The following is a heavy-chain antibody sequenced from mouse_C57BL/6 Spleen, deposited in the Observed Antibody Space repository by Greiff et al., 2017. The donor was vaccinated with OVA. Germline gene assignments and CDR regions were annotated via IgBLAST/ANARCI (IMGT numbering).Heavy chain of an antibody. CDR3: ARRSGRYYGSSYEAMDY. Sequence: QVQLQQSGPELVKPGASVKISCKASGYAFSSSWMNWVKQRPGKGLEWIGRIYPGDGDTNYNGKLKGKATLTADKSSSTAYMQLSSLTSEDSAVYFCARRSGRYYGSSYEAMDYWGQGTSVTVSS. CDR1: GYAFSSSW. D-gene: IGHD1-1*01. J-gene: IGHJ4*01. V-gene: IGHV1-82*01. CDR2: IYPGDGDT.